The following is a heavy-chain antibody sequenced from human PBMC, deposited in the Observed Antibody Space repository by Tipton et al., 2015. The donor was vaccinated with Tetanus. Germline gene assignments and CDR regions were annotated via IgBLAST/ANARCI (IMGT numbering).Heavy chain of an antibody. CDR2: IFPQFGTS. CDR1: GSAFKTYA. Sequence: QLVQSGAEVKKPGSSVRVSCKTSGSAFKTYAISWVRQAPGQGLEWMGGIFPQFGTSNYAPKFQDRVTMTADTSTGTVFMDLHNVRSDDTAVYYCIRPDRYCSGGSCYLALDSWGQGTRITISS. D-gene: IGHD2-15*01. J-gene: IGHJ5*01. CDR3: IRPDRYCSGGSCYLALDS. V-gene: IGHV1-69*06.